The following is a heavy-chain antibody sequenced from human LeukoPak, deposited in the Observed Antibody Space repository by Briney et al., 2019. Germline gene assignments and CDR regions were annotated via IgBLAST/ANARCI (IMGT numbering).Heavy chain of an antibody. Sequence: ALVKVSCKVSGYTLTELSMHWVRQAPGKGLEWMGGFDPEDGETIYAQKFQGRVTMTTDTSTSTAYMELRSLRSDDTAVYYCARGAKYDYVWGSYRTNGDFDYWGQGTLVTVSS. D-gene: IGHD3-16*02. CDR1: GYTLTELS. CDR3: ARGAKYDYVWGSYRTNGDFDY. CDR2: FDPEDGET. J-gene: IGHJ4*02. V-gene: IGHV1-24*01.